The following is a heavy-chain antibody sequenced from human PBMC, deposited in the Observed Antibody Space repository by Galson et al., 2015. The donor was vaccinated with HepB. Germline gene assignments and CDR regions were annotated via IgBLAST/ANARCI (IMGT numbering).Heavy chain of an antibody. Sequence: SLRLSCAASGFTFSSYGMHWVRQAPGKGLEWVAVISYDGSNKYYADSVKGRFTISRDNSKNTLYLQMNSLRAEDTAVYYCAKGGRDDFWSGYYTGRGKSGMDVWGQGTTVTVSS. CDR2: ISYDGSNK. CDR3: AKGGRDDFWSGYYTGRGKSGMDV. J-gene: IGHJ6*02. V-gene: IGHV3-30*18. D-gene: IGHD3-3*01. CDR1: GFTFSSYG.